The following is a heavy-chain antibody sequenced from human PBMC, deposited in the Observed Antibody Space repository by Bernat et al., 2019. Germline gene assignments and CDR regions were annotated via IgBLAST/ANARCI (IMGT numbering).Heavy chain of an antibody. V-gene: IGHV3-33*01. CDR1: GFTFSSYG. D-gene: IGHD1-26*01. CDR3: ARDRASDNWFDP. Sequence: QVQLVESGGGVVQPGRSLRLSCVASGFTFSSYGMHWVRQAPGKGLEWVAVIWYDGSNKYYADSVKGRFTISRDNSKNTLYLQMNSLRAEDTAVYYCARDRASDNWFDPWGQGTLVTVSS. CDR2: IWYDGSNK. J-gene: IGHJ5*02.